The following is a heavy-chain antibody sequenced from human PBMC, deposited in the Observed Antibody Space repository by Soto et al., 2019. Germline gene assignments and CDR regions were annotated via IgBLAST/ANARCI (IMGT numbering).Heavy chain of an antibody. CDR1: GGSISSYY. J-gene: IGHJ4*02. Sequence: QVQLQESGPGLVKPSETLSLTCTVSGGSISSYYWSWIRQPPGKGLEWIGYLYYSGSTNYNTSLKSRVTISVDTSKNQFSLKLSSVTAADTAVYYCARRYGDTLDYWGQGTLVTVSS. D-gene: IGHD4-17*01. V-gene: IGHV4-59*08. CDR2: LYYSGST. CDR3: ARRYGDTLDY.